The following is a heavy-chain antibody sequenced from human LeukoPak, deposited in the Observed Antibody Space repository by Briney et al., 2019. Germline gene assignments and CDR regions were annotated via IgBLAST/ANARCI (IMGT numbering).Heavy chain of an antibody. V-gene: IGHV1-46*01. D-gene: IGHD5-12*01. Sequence: ASVKVSCKASGYTFTSYYMHWVRQAPGQGLEWMGIINPSGGSTSYAQKFRGRVTMTRDTSTSTVYMELSSLRSEDTAVYYCARARRMVIVATNKVKGQFDYWGQGTLVTVSS. CDR1: GYTFTSYY. CDR3: ARARRMVIVATNKVKGQFDY. CDR2: INPSGGST. J-gene: IGHJ4*02.